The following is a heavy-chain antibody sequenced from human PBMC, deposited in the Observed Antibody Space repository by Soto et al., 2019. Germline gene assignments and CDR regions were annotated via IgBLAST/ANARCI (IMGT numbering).Heavy chain of an antibody. CDR2: INAANGDT. V-gene: IGHV1-3*01. J-gene: IGHJ5*02. CDR1: GYTFTSYG. CDR3: VRRHVSATGLDWFAP. D-gene: IGHD6-13*01. Sequence: ASVKVSCKASGYTFTSYGIHWVRQAPGQRLEWMGWINAANGDTKYSPKFQGRVTITRDTSASTAYMELSSLRSEDTAVYYCVRRHVSATGLDWFAPCGQGTLVTVSS.